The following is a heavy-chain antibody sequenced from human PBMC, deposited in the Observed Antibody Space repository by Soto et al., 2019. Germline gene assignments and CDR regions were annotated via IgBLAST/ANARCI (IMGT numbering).Heavy chain of an antibody. CDR1: GGSISSDDW. Sequence: QVPLQESGPGLVKPSGTLSLTCAVSGGSISSDDWWTWVRQTPGKGLEWIGEIYHSGTTNYNPSLMRRVTIAVDKAKSQVSLRLDSVTAAETAVYYFARSDCYGVCRGKWLDPWGQGILVTVSS. CDR3: ARSDCYGVCRGKWLDP. J-gene: IGHJ5*02. CDR2: IYHSGTT. V-gene: IGHV4-4*02. D-gene: IGHD2-21*02.